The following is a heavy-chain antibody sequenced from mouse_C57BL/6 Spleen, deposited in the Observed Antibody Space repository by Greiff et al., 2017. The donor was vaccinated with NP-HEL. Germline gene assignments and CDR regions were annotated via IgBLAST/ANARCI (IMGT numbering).Heavy chain of an antibody. V-gene: IGHV14-1*01. CDR2: IDPEDGDT. CDR1: GFNIKDYY. J-gene: IGHJ3*01. CDR3: TGDSWFAY. D-gene: IGHD3-3*01. Sequence: VQLQQSGPELVKPGASVKLSCTASGFNIKDYYMHWVKQRPEQGLEWIGRIDPEDGDTEYAPKFQGKATMTADTSSNTAYLQLSSLTSEDTAVYYCTGDSWFAYWGQGTLVTVSA.